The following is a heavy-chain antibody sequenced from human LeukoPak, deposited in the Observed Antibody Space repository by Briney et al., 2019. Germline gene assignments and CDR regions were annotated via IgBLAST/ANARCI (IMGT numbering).Heavy chain of an antibody. CDR2: INPNSGGT. J-gene: IGHJ4*02. Sequence: ASVKVSCKASGYTFTNYALHWVRQAPGQGLECMGWINPNSGGTNYAQKFQGRVTMTRDTSISTAYMELSRLRSDDTAVYYCARDSLVRTYYYDSSGYYTHWGQGTLVTVSS. CDR1: GYTFTNYA. CDR3: ARDSLVRTYYYDSSGYYTH. D-gene: IGHD3-22*01. V-gene: IGHV1-2*02.